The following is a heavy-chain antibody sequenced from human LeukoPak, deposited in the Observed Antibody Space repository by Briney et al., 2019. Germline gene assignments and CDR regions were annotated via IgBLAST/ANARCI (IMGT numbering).Heavy chain of an antibody. Sequence: SGTLSLTCGVSGGSISGYYWNWIRQPPGKGLEWIGYMYNSGITSYNPSLKSRVTISVDTSKRQFSLKLCSVTAADTAVYYCARLRDIDGMDVWGQGTTVTVSS. CDR2: MYNSGIT. CDR3: ARLRDIDGMDV. J-gene: IGHJ6*02. CDR1: GGSISGYY. D-gene: IGHD5-12*01. V-gene: IGHV4-59*01.